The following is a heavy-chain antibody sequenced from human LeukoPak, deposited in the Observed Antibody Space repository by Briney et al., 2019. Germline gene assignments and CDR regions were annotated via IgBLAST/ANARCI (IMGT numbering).Heavy chain of an antibody. J-gene: IGHJ5*02. CDR2: INPNSGGT. CDR3: ARDFEFLEWLLPDYMFDP. D-gene: IGHD3-3*01. V-gene: IGHV1-2*02. CDR1: RYTFTGYY. Sequence: SVPVSCQASRYTFTGYYMHWVRQPPGHGLEWMGWINPNSGGTHYVQKFHGRVTLTRDTSISTAYMELSRLRSDDTAVYYCARDFEFLEWLLPDYMFDPWGQGTLVTVSS.